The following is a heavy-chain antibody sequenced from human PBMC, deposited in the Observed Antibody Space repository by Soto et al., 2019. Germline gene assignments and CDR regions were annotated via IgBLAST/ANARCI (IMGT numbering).Heavy chain of an antibody. CDR1: GFSFGSYA. J-gene: IGHJ4*02. V-gene: IGHV3-23*01. Sequence: GGSLRLSCAASGFSFGSYALSWVRQAPGKGLEWVSTISGSDGKTFYADSVKGRFTISRDTSQNTLYLQMNSLRAEDTAVYYCASWCCLDDWGQGTPVTVSP. CDR2: ISGSDGKT. CDR3: ASWCCLDD. D-gene: IGHD2-8*01.